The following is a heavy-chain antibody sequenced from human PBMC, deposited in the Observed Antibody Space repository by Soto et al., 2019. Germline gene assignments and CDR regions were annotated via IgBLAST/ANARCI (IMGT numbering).Heavy chain of an antibody. D-gene: IGHD3-9*01. CDR2: ISYDGSNK. Sequence: GGSLRLSCTASGFTFSSYAMHWVRQAPGKGLEWVAVISYDGSNKYYADSVKGRFTISRDNSKNTLYLQMNSLRAEDAAVYYCARGGSYDIVTGYYPGVYYYYGMDVWGQGTTVTVSS. J-gene: IGHJ6*02. V-gene: IGHV3-30-3*01. CDR1: GFTFSSYA. CDR3: ARGGSYDIVTGYYPGVYYYYGMDV.